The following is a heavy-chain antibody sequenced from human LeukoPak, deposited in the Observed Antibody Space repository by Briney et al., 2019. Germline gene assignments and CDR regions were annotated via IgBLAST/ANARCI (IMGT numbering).Heavy chain of an antibody. CDR1: GFTFSSYA. Sequence: GGSLRLSCAASGFTFSSYAMSWVRQVPGKGLEWVSAISGSGGSTYYADSVKGRFTISRDNSKNTVYLQMNSLRAEDTPVYYCAKDRGTAVTTLNYWGQGTLVTVSS. J-gene: IGHJ4*02. CDR3: AKDRGTAVTTLNY. V-gene: IGHV3-23*01. D-gene: IGHD4-17*01. CDR2: ISGSGGST.